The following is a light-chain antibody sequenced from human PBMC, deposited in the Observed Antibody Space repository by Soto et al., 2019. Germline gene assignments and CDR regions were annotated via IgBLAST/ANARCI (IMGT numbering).Light chain of an antibody. Sequence: QSAPTQPRSVSGSPGQAVTISCTGTSSDVGGYNYVSWYQHHPGKAPKIMIYDVSKRPSGVPDRFSGSKSGNTASLTISGLQAEDEADFYCCSYAGTSYVFGTGTKLTVL. CDR3: CSYAGTSYV. CDR2: DVS. V-gene: IGLV2-11*01. CDR1: SSDVGGYNY. J-gene: IGLJ1*01.